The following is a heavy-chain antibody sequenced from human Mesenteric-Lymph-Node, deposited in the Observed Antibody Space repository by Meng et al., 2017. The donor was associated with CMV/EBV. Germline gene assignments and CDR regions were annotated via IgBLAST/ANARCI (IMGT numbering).Heavy chain of an antibody. Sequence: GGSLRLSCAASGFTFSSYGMHWVRQAPGKGLEWVAFIRYDGSNKYYADSVKGRFTISRDTSKSTLYLQMNSPRAGDTAVYYCVKEGTFTVFGVMHETFDTWGQGTMVTVSS. CDR1: GFTFSSYG. CDR2: IRYDGSNK. V-gene: IGHV3-30*02. CDR3: VKEGTFTVFGVMHETFDT. J-gene: IGHJ3*02. D-gene: IGHD3-3*01.